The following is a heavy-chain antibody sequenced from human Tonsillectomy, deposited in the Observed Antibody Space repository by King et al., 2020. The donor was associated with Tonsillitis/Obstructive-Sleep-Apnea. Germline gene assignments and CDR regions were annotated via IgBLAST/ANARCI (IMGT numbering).Heavy chain of an antibody. CDR3: ARHIYLGELWVHYMDV. CDR2: IYPGDSDT. V-gene: IGHV5-51*01. Sequence: VQLVQSGAEVKKPGESLKISCKGSGYSFTSYWIGWGRQMPGKGLGWMRIIYPGDSDTRYSPSFQCQVTISADKSISTAYLQWSSLKASDTAMYYCARHIYLGELWVHYMDVWGKGTTVTVSS. J-gene: IGHJ6*03. D-gene: IGHD3-16*01. CDR1: GYSFTSYW.